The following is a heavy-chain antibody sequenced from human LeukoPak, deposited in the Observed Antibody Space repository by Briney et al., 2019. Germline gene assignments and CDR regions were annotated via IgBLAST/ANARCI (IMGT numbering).Heavy chain of an antibody. V-gene: IGHV4-59*12. CDR2: IYYSGST. J-gene: IGHJ4*02. Sequence: SETLSLTYSVSGGSISSYYWSWIRQPPGKGLEWIGYIYYSGSTNYNPSLKSRVTISVDTSKNQFSLKLSSVTAADTAVYYCARDPVTVTTSFDYWGQGTLVTVSS. D-gene: IGHD4-17*01. CDR1: GGSISSYY. CDR3: ARDPVTVTTSFDY.